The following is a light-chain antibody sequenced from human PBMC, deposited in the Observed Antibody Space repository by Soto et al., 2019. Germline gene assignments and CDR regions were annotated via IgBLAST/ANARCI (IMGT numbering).Light chain of an antibody. CDR1: SSDVGAYDY. J-gene: IGLJ1*01. CDR2: EVS. CDR3: GSYTTSSTRV. V-gene: IGLV2-14*03. Sequence: QSALTQPASVSGSPGQSITISCTGTSSDVGAYDYVSWYQQHPDKAPKLMIYEVSYRPSGVSNRFSGSKSVNTATLTISGLQAEDEADYYCGSYTTSSTRVFGTGTKVTVL.